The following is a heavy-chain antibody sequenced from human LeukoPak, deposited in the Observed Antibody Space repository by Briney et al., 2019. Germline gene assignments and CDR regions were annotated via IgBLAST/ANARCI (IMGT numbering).Heavy chain of an antibody. CDR2: IIAMFTTA. J-gene: IGHJ3*02. CDR3: ARERLGIAARSDAFDI. Sequence: ASVKVSCKAPGVTFGTYAISWVRQAPGQGLEWMGGIIAMFTTANYAQKFQGRVTITADKSTSTAYMELSSLRSEDTAVYYCARERLGIAARSDAFDIWGQGTMVTVSS. V-gene: IGHV1-69*06. D-gene: IGHD6-6*01. CDR1: GVTFGTYA.